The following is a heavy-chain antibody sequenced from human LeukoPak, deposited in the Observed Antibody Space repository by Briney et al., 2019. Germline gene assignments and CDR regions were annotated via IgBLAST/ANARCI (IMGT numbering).Heavy chain of an antibody. CDR3: ARAYQPLGGLSLPDY. CDR2: INPNTGNP. Sequence: ASVKVSCKASGYSFTTYAMNWLRQASGQGLEWMGWINPNTGNPTYAPGFTGRFVFSLDTSASTAYLQISGLKADDTAVYYCARAYQPLGGLSLPDYWGQGTLVSVSS. CDR1: GYSFTTYA. V-gene: IGHV7-4-1*02. J-gene: IGHJ4*02. D-gene: IGHD3-16*02.